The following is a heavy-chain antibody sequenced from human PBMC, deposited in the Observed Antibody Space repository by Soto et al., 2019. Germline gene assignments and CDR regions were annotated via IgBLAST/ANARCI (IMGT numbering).Heavy chain of an antibody. Sequence: ELQLVESGGGGVQFGRSLRLSCEASGFTFDDHAMHWLRQVPGKGLEWVSGISWNGDDIGYVDSVKGRFTLSRDNVNHGLYLQMDSLSTNEPAVHCCAKDLTMDHRRCSGVDYGGQ. V-gene: IGHV3-9*01. D-gene: IGHD1-1*01. CDR1: GFTFDDHA. CDR2: ISWNGDDI. CDR3: AKDLTMDHRRCSGVDY. J-gene: IGHJ4*02.